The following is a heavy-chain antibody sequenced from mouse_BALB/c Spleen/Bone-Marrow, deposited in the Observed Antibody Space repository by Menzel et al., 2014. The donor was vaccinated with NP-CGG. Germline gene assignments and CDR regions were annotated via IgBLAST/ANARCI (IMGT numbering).Heavy chain of an antibody. CDR2: ISYSSST. D-gene: IGHD1-2*01. V-gene: IGHV3-2*02. Sequence: EVQLQQSGPGLVKPSQSLSLTCTVTGYSITSDYAWNLIRQFQGNKLEWMGYISYSSSTNYNPSLKSRISITRDTSKNQFFLHLDSVTAEDTATYYCARWDYGDYAMDYWGHGTSVTVSS. CDR3: ARWDYGDYAMDY. J-gene: IGHJ4*01. CDR1: GYSITSDYA.